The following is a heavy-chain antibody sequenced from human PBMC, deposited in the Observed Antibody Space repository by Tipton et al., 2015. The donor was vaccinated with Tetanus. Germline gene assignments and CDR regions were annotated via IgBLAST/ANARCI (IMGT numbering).Heavy chain of an antibody. V-gene: IGHV4-61*08. J-gene: IGHJ6*02. D-gene: IGHD2-21*01. CDR2: IYQNGDA. CDR1: GGSFNSGGWF. Sequence: TLSLTCTVSGGSFNSGGWFWSWIRQPPGKGLEWIAYIYQNGDANYNPSLQSRVTISVDTSKNQFSLQLAFVTAADTAIYYCARERIEAFYYHGLDVWGPGTTVTVSS. CDR3: ARERIEAFYYHGLDV.